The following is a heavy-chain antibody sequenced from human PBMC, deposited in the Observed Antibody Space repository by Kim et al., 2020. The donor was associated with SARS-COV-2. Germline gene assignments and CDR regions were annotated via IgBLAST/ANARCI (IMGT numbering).Heavy chain of an antibody. CDR3: AREFVRYFDSYYYYYGMDV. J-gene: IGHJ6*02. Sequence: SETLSLTCAVSGGSISSSNWWSWVRQPPGKGLEWIGEIYHSGSTNYNPSLKSRVTISVDKSKNQFSLKLSSVTAADTAVYCAREFVRYFDSYYYYYGMDVWGQGTTVTVSS. CDR2: IYHSGST. CDR1: GGSISSSNW. V-gene: IGHV4-4*02. D-gene: IGHD3-9*01.